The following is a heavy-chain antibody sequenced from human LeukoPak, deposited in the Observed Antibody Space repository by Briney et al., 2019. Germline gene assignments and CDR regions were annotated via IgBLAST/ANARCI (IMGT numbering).Heavy chain of an antibody. CDR3: ARDHYFDYDSSGHTRGDAFDI. J-gene: IGHJ3*02. Sequence: ASVKVSCKASGYTFTSYYMHWVRQAPGQGLEWMGIINPSGGSTSYAQKFQGRVTMTRDTSTSTVYMELSSLRSEDTAVYYCARDHYFDYDSSGHTRGDAFDIWGQGTMVTVSS. D-gene: IGHD3-22*01. CDR1: GYTFTSYY. V-gene: IGHV1-46*01. CDR2: INPSGGST.